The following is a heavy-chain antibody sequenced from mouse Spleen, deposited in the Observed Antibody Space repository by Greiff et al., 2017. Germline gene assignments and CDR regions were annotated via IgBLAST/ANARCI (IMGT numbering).Heavy chain of an antibody. CDR3: ARHDYGSAWFAY. CDR2: ISSGGSYT. CDR1: GFTFSSYA. V-gene: IGHV5-9-3*01. J-gene: IGHJ3*01. Sequence: EVQRVESGGGLVKPGGSLKLSCAASGFTFSSYAMSWVRQTPEKRLEWVATISSGGSYTYYPDSVKGRFTISRDNAKNTLYLQMSSLRSEDTAMYYCARHDYGSAWFAYWGQGTLVTVSA. D-gene: IGHD2-1*01.